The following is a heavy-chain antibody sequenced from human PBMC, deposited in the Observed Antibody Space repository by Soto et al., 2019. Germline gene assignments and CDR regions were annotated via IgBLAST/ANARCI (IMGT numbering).Heavy chain of an antibody. CDR2: IYQSGST. D-gene: IGHD2-15*01. V-gene: IGHV4-4*02. J-gene: IGHJ4*02. CDR1: GGSISSSNW. Sequence: QVQLQESGPGLVKPSGTLSLTCAVSGGSISSSNWWSWVRQPPGKGLEWIGEIYQSGSTNYNPSLKSRVTISXXHXTXXFSLRLSSVDAADTAVYYCAGEGESSGGSCLGHDYWGQGTLVTVSS. CDR3: AGEGESSGGSCLGHDY.